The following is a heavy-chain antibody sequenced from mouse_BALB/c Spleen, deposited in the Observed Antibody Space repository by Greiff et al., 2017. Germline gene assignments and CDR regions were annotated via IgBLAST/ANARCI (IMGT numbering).Heavy chain of an antibody. J-gene: IGHJ2*01. CDR1: GFTFSSFG. D-gene: IGHD2-1*01. CDR3: ASEGYYGNLDY. Sequence: EVQLVESGGGLVQPGGSRKLSCAASGFTFSSFGMHWVRQAPEKGLEWVAYISSGSSTIYYADTVKGRFTISRDNPKNTLFLQMTSLRSEDTAMYYCASEGYYGNLDYWGQGTTLTVSS. V-gene: IGHV5-17*02. CDR2: ISSGSSTI.